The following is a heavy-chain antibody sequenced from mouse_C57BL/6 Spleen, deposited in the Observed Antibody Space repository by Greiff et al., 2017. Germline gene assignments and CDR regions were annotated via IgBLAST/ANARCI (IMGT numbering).Heavy chain of an antibody. J-gene: IGHJ2*01. D-gene: IGHD1-1*01. V-gene: IGHV1-82*01. CDR1: GYAFRSSW. Sequence: VQLQQSGPELVKPGASVKISCKASGYAFRSSWMNWVKQRPGKGLEWIGRIYPGDGDTNYNGKFKGKATMTADKSSSTAYMQLSSLTSEDSSVYFCARGGTLLLRSYFDYWGQGTTLTVSS. CDR2: IYPGDGDT. CDR3: ARGGTLLLRSYFDY.